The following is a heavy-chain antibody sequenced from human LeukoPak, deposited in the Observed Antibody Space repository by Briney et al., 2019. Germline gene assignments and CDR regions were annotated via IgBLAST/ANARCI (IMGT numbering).Heavy chain of an antibody. CDR1: GFTFTSSA. Sequence: SVKVSCKASGFTFTSSAVQWVRQARGQRLEWIGWIVVGSGNTNYAQKFQERVTITRDMSTSTAYMELSSLRSDDTAVYYCAREFSGSYFGWFDPWGQGTLVTVSS. J-gene: IGHJ5*02. D-gene: IGHD1-26*01. CDR2: IVVGSGNT. CDR3: AREFSGSYFGWFDP. V-gene: IGHV1-58*01.